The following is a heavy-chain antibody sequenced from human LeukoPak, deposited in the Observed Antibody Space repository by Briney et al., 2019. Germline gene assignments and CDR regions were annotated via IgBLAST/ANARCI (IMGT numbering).Heavy chain of an antibody. V-gene: IGHV3-23*01. CDR2: VSGSGGST. CDR1: GVTFSNAW. Sequence: GGSLRLSCEGSGVTFSNAWMSWVRQAPGKGLEWVSGVSGSGGSTYYADSVKGRFTISRDNSKNTLYLQMNSLRAEDTAVYYCAKDLDIVATITGNWGQGTLVTVSS. CDR3: AKDLDIVATITGN. D-gene: IGHD5-12*01. J-gene: IGHJ4*02.